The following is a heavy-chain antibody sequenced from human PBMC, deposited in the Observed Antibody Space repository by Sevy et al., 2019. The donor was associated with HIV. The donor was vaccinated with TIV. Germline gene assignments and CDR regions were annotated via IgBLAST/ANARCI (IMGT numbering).Heavy chain of an antibody. CDR3: ARSGVLEWLLYRGFDY. V-gene: IGHV3-21*01. Sequence: GGSLRLSCAASGFTFSSYSMNWVRQAPGKGLEWVSSISSSSSYIYYADSVKGRFTISRDNAKNSLYLQMNSLRAEDTAVYYCARSGVLEWLLYRGFDYWGQGTLVTVSS. CDR2: ISSSSSYI. CDR1: GFTFSSYS. J-gene: IGHJ4*02. D-gene: IGHD3-3*01.